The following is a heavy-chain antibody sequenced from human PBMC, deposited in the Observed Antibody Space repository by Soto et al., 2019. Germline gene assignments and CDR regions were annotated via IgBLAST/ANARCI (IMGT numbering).Heavy chain of an antibody. CDR1: GGTFSSYA. CDR2: IIPIFGTA. J-gene: IGHJ5*02. Sequence: QVQLVQSGAEVKKPGSSVKVSCKASGGTFSSYAISWVRQAPGQGLEWMGGIIPIFGTANYAQKLQGRVTIHADESTSTAYMELSSLRSEDTAVYYCARVGLPEASSNWFDPWGQGTLVTVSS. CDR3: ARVGLPEASSNWFDP. V-gene: IGHV1-69*01. D-gene: IGHD2-21*01.